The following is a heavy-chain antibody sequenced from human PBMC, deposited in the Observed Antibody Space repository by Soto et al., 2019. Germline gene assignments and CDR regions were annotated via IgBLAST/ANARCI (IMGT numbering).Heavy chain of an antibody. Sequence: GGSLRLSCAASGFTFSSYSMNWVRQAPGKGLEWVSSISSSSSYIYYADSVKGRFTISRDNAKNSLYLQMNSLRAEDTAVYYCARDNLLELSPVFDPWGQGTLVTVS. V-gene: IGHV3-21*01. D-gene: IGHD1-7*01. CDR2: ISSSSSYI. CDR1: GFTFSSYS. J-gene: IGHJ5*02. CDR3: ARDNLLELSPVFDP.